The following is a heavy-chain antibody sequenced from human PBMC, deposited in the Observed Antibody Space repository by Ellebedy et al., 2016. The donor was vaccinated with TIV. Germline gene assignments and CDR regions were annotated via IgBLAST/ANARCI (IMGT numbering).Heavy chain of an antibody. J-gene: IGHJ3*01. Sequence: GASLKISCAASGFTFSGYYMSWFRQARGKGPEWVSYIRYSGDLMYYPDSVKGRFTISRDNAKKSLYLQMTSLRAEDTAVYYCASDRGTWAPHDAFDLWGQGTMVTVSS. CDR1: GFTFSGYY. V-gene: IGHV3-11*04. CDR3: ASDRGTWAPHDAFDL. CDR2: IRYSGDLM. D-gene: IGHD3-10*01.